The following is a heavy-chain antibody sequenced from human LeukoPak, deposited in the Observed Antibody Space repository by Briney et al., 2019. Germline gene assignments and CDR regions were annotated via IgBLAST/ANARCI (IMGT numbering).Heavy chain of an antibody. J-gene: IGHJ3*02. V-gene: IGHV3-74*01. CDR2: INSDGSST. Sequence: GGSLRLSCAASGFTFSSYWMYWVRQAPGKGLVWVSRINSDGSSTSYADSVKGRFTISRDNAKNTLYLQMNSLRAEDTAVYYCARESTTIEKYAFDIWGQGTMVTVSS. CDR3: ARESTTIEKYAFDI. D-gene: IGHD3-22*01. CDR1: GFTFSSYW.